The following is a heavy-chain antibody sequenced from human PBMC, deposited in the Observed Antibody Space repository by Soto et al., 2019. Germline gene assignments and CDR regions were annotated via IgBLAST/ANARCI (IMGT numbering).Heavy chain of an antibody. CDR2: IYYSGST. CDR3: ARLYYYDSTGHRGDFDY. D-gene: IGHD3-22*01. J-gene: IGHJ4*02. V-gene: IGHV4-30-4*01. Sequence: SETLSLTCTVSGGSISSGDYYWSWIRQPPGKGLEWIGYIYYSGSTYYNPSLKSRVTISVDTSKNQFSLKLSSVTAADTAVYYCARLYYYDSTGHRGDFDYWGQGTLVTVSS. CDR1: GGSISSGDYY.